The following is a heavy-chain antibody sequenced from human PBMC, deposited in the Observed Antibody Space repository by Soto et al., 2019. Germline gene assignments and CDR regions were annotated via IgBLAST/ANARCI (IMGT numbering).Heavy chain of an antibody. Sequence: GGSLRLSCAASGFTFSSYSMNWVRQAPGKGLEWVSSISSSSSYIYYADSVKGRFTISRDNAKNSLYLQMNSLRAEDTAVYYCARRGVRVVIAFDIWGQGTMVTVSS. V-gene: IGHV3-21*01. CDR3: ARRGVRVVIAFDI. J-gene: IGHJ3*02. CDR1: GFTFSSYS. D-gene: IGHD3-3*01. CDR2: ISSSSSYI.